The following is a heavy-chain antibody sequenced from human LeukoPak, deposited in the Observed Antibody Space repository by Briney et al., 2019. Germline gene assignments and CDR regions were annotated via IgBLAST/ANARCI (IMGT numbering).Heavy chain of an antibody. CDR1: GFTFSDYY. Sequence: GGSLRLSCAASGFTFSDYYMSWIRQAPGKGLEWVSYISSSGSTIYYADSVKGRFTISRDNAKNSLYLQMNSLRAEDTAVYYCARGQSLTPRLRYFDWAYAANWFDPWGQGTLVTVSS. V-gene: IGHV3-11*04. J-gene: IGHJ5*02. CDR3: ARGQSLTPRLRYFDWAYAANWFDP. D-gene: IGHD3-9*01. CDR2: ISSSGSTI.